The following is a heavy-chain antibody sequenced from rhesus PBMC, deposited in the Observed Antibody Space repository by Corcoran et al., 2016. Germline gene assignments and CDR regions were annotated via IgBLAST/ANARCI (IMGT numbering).Heavy chain of an antibody. CDR1: GASISSHY. D-gene: IGHD3-9*01. Sequence: QVQLPESGPGLVQPSETLPLTCAVSGASISSHYWSWIRQHSGKVLEWIGRIYGSGGSSDYNPARTSRVTSSIDTSKNQLSMRLTSVTAADTAVYYCARDGYEDDYGYYYTAFYCDGWGQGVLVTVSA. CDR3: ARDGYEDDYGYYYTAFYCDG. CDR2: IYGSGGSS. V-gene: IGHV4S6*01. J-gene: IGHJ4*01.